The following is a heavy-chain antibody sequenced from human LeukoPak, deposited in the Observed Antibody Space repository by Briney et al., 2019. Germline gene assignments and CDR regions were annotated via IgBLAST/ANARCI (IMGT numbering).Heavy chain of an antibody. CDR1: GFTFSDYY. CDR3: ARDPNIVGSIYWYFDL. J-gene: IGHJ2*01. CDR2: ISSSGSTI. Sequence: GGSLRLSCAASGFTFSDYYMSWIRQAPGKWLEWVSDISSSGSTIYYADSVKGRFTISRDNAKNSLYLQMNSLRAEDTAVYYCARDPNIVGSIYWYFDLWGRGTLVTVSS. V-gene: IGHV3-11*04. D-gene: IGHD2-21*01.